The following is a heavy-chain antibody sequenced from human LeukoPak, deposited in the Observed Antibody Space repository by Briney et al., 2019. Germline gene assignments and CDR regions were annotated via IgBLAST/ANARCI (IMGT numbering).Heavy chain of an antibody. Sequence: GGALRLSRAASGFSLSVYNMYGGRQAPGKGVEGLAFMGYDGVTEFYPASVSGRFTVSRDTSKNTLYLQMVRLRPEDTAVYYCARDHIWAFDHWGQGTLVTVSS. CDR1: GFSLSVYN. V-gene: IGHV3-30*02. D-gene: IGHD2-21*01. CDR2: MGYDGVTE. CDR3: ARDHIWAFDH. J-gene: IGHJ4*02.